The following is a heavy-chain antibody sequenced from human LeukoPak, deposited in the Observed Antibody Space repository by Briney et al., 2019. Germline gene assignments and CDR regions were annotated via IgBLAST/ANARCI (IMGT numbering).Heavy chain of an antibody. CDR3: ARGAYYYDSSGYYGAFDI. J-gene: IGHJ3*02. D-gene: IGHD3-22*01. V-gene: IGHV1-46*01. Sequence: GSVKVSCKASGYTFTSYYMHWVRQAPGQGLEWMGIITLSGGSTSYAQKFQGRVTMTRDTSTSTVYMELSSLRSEDTAVYYCARGAYYYDSSGYYGAFDIWGQGTMVTVSS. CDR1: GYTFTSYY. CDR2: ITLSGGST.